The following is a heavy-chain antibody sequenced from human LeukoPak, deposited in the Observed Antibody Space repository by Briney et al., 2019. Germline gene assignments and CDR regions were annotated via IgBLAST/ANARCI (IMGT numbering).Heavy chain of an antibody. CDR1: GGSISGSSYY. Sequence: SETLSLTCTVSGGSISGSSYYWGWIRQPPGKGLEWIGSIYYSGSTYYNPSLKSRVTISVDTSKNQFSLKLSSVTAADTAVYYCASPIRGYSYGHYYYYMDVWGKGTTVTVSS. V-gene: IGHV4-39*07. D-gene: IGHD5-18*01. J-gene: IGHJ6*03. CDR2: IYYSGST. CDR3: ASPIRGYSYGHYYYYMDV.